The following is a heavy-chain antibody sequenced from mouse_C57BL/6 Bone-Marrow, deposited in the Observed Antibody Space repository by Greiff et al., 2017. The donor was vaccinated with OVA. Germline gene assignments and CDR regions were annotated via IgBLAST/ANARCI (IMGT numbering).Heavy chain of an antibody. Sequence: EVQLVASGGGLVKPGGSLKLSCAASGFTFSDYGMHWVRQAPEKGLEWVAYISSGSSTIYYADTVKGRFTISRDNAKNTLFLQMTSLRSEDTAMYYCAITTVVATNAMDYWGQGTSVTVSS. V-gene: IGHV5-17*01. CDR1: GFTFSDYG. CDR3: AITTVVATNAMDY. CDR2: ISSGSSTI. D-gene: IGHD1-1*01. J-gene: IGHJ4*01.